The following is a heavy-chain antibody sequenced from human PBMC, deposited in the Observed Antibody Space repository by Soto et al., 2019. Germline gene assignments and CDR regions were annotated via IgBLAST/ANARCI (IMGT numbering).Heavy chain of an antibody. D-gene: IGHD2-8*01. CDR3: ARDAVDVTKMVFVSPLDS. CDR1: GFMFRNHA. CDR2: ISFDGGND. Sequence: QVYLVESGGGVVQPGRSLRLSCAASGFMFRNHAMHWVRQAPGKGLDWVAVISFDGGNDFYADSVKGRFTISRDNSRNTLYLQMDILRPEDTAVYYCARDAVDVTKMVFVSPLDSWGQGALVTVAS. J-gene: IGHJ4*02. V-gene: IGHV3-30-3*01.